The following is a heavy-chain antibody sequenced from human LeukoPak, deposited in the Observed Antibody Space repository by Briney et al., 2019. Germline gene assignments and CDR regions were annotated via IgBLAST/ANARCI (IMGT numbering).Heavy chain of an antibody. CDR1: GFTFSSYA. D-gene: IGHD2-2*01. CDR2: ISSNGGST. CDR3: ARDIVVVPAAVWSYYGMDV. Sequence: GGSPRLSCAASGFTFSSYAMHWVRQAPGKGLEYVSAISSNGGSTYYANSVKGRFTISRDNSKNTLYLQMGSLRAEDMAVYYCARDIVVVPAAVWSYYGMDVWGQGTTVTVSS. V-gene: IGHV3-64*01. J-gene: IGHJ6*02.